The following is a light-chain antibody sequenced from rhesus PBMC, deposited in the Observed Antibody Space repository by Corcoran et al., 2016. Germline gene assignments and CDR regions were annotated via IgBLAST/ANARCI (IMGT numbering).Light chain of an antibody. V-gene: IGKV1-25*01. CDR2: EAS. J-gene: IGKJ4*01. CDR1: QGITND. CDR3: QHSTRNPPT. Sequence: DIQMTQSPSSLPASVGDRVTITCRANQGITNDLAWYQQKPGETPKLLIYEASTLQSGIPSRFSGSGSGTDVTLPISGLQPEDFATYYCQHSTRNPPTFGGGTRVAIK.